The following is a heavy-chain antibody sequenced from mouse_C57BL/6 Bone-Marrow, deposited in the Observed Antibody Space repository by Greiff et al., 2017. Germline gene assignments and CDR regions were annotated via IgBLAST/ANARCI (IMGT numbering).Heavy chain of an antibody. Sequence: QVQLKESGPGLVQPSQSLSITCTVSGFSLTSYGVHWVRQSPGKGLEWLGVIWSGGSTDYNAAFISRLSISKDNSKSQVFFKMNSLQADDTAIYYCARDDTTVAPNWYFDVWGTGTTVTVSS. D-gene: IGHD1-1*01. CDR2: IWSGGST. CDR1: GFSLTSYG. J-gene: IGHJ1*03. CDR3: ARDDTTVAPNWYFDV. V-gene: IGHV2-2*01.